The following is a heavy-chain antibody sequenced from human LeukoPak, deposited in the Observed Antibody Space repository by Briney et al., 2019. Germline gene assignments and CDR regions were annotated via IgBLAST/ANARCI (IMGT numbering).Heavy chain of an antibody. J-gene: IGHJ4*02. D-gene: IGHD5-12*01. Sequence: PSGTLSLTCAVSGGSISSSNWWSWVRQPPGKGLEWIGEIYHNGNTNYSPSLKSRVTISVDKSKNQFSLRLDSVTAADTAVYYCARDGYSAYDRDLDHWGQGALVTVSS. CDR3: ARDGYSAYDRDLDH. CDR1: GGSISSSNW. V-gene: IGHV4-4*02. CDR2: IYHNGNT.